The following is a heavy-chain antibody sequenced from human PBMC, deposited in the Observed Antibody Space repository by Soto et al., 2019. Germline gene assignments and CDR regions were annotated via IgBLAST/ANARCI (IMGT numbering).Heavy chain of an antibody. CDR2: TYYRSKWYN. CDR3: AGEDNHDAFDI. CDR1: GDSVAANTGA. J-gene: IGHJ3*02. Sequence: SQTLSLTCAISGDSVAANTGAWNLIRQSPPRGLEWLGRTYYRSKWYNDYAVSVKSRITISPDTSKNQFSLQLNSVTPADTAVYYCAGEDNHDAFDIWGQGTLVTVSS. V-gene: IGHV6-1*01.